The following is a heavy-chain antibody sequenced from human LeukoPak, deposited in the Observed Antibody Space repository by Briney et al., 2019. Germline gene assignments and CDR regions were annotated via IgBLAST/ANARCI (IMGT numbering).Heavy chain of an antibody. Sequence: PGGSLRLSCAASGFTFSSYAMHWVRQAPGKGLEWVAVISYDGSNKYYADFVKGRFTISRDNSKNTLYLQVNSLRAEDTAVYYCARVPGEDRFLEWSISSYYMDVWGKGTTVTVSS. CDR2: ISYDGSNK. V-gene: IGHV3-30*04. J-gene: IGHJ6*03. CDR3: ARVPGEDRFLEWSISSYYMDV. CDR1: GFTFSSYA. D-gene: IGHD3-3*01.